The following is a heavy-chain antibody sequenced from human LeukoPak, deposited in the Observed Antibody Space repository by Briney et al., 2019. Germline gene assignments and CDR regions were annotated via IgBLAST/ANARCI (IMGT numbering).Heavy chain of an antibody. Sequence: GGSLRLSCAASGFTLSAYAIIWVRQAPGKGLEWVSAIRGSGDQTHYAESVKGRFTISRDNSKNQVFLQMSSLRAEDAAVYYCAKDPNGDYVGAFDTWGPGTMVTVSS. J-gene: IGHJ3*02. D-gene: IGHD4-17*01. CDR2: IRGSGDQT. CDR3: AKDPNGDYVGAFDT. V-gene: IGHV3-23*01. CDR1: GFTLSAYA.